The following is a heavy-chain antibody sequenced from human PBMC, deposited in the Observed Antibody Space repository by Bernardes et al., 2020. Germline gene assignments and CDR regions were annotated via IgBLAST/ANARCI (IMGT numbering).Heavy chain of an antibody. CDR2: VSWDGSTT. D-gene: IGHD3-3*01. CDR3: ATERQSLTVFGVGHDAFDF. J-gene: IGHJ3*01. V-gene: IGHV3-43*01. Sequence: GGSLRLSCAASGLTFEDYTMHWVRQVPGKGLEWFSLVSWDGSTTNYADSVKGRFIISRDSSRNTVHLQMDSLRKEDTALYYCATERQSLTVFGVGHDAFDFWGQGTMVTVSS. CDR1: GLTFEDYT.